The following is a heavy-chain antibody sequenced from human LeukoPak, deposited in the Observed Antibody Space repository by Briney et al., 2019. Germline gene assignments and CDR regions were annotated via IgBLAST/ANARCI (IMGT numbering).Heavy chain of an antibody. CDR3: ARGPQFCSGGSCFGYYFDY. V-gene: IGHV3-21*01. CDR1: GFTFSSYS. CDR2: ISSSSSYI. J-gene: IGHJ4*02. Sequence: PGGSLRLSCAASGFTFSSYSMNWVRQAPGKGLEWVSSISSSSSYIYYADSVKGRFTISRDNAKNSLYLQMNSLRAEDTAVYYCARGPQFCSGGSCFGYYFDYWGQGALVTVSS. D-gene: IGHD2-15*01.